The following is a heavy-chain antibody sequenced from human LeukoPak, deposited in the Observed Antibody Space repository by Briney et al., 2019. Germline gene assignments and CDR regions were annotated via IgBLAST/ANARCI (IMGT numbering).Heavy chain of an antibody. CDR3: ARLAQSGSYFDY. V-gene: IGHV5-51*01. D-gene: IGHD1-26*01. Sequence: GESLKISCKGSGYSFTSYWIAWVRQMPGKGLEWMGIIYPGDSESRYSPSFQGQVTISADKSIRTAYLQWSSLKASDTAMYYCARLAQSGSYFDYWGQGTLVTVSS. J-gene: IGHJ4*02. CDR1: GYSFTSYW. CDR2: IYPGDSES.